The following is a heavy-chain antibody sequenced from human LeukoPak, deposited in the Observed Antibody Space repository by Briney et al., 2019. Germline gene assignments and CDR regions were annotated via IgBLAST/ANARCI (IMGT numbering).Heavy chain of an antibody. CDR2: INHSGST. D-gene: IGHD2-2*01. CDR1: GGSFSGYY. J-gene: IGHJ6*02. CDR3: ARDRGYQPYYYYGMDV. Sequence: PSETLSLICAVYGGSFSGYYWSWIRQPPGKGLEWIGEINHSGSTNYNPSLKSRVTISVDTSKNQFSLKLSSVTAADTAVYYCARDRGYQPYYYYGMDVWGQGTTVTVSS. V-gene: IGHV4-34*01.